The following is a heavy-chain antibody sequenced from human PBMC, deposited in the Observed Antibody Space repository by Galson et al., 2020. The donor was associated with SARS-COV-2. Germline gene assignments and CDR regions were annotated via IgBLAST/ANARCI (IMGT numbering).Heavy chain of an antibody. D-gene: IGHD2-15*01. CDR2: ISGSGGST. J-gene: IGHJ4*02. V-gene: IGHV3-23*01. Sequence: GESLKISCAASGFTFSSYAMSWVRQAPGKGLEWVSAISGSGGSTYYADSVKGRFTISRDNSKNTLYLQMNSLRAEDTAVYYCAKFDCSGGSCHFDYWGQGTLVTVSS. CDR3: AKFDCSGGSCHFDY. CDR1: GFTFSSYA.